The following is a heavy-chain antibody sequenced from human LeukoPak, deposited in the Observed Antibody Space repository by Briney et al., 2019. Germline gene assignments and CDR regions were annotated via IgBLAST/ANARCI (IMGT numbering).Heavy chain of an antibody. Sequence: ASVEVSCKASGYTFSSYGITWVRQAPGQGLEWMGWISAYNGNTNYAQKLQGRVSMTTDTSTSTAYMDLRGLRSDDTAIYYCARETGGRGILYWGQGTLVTVSS. D-gene: IGHD3-16*01. CDR3: ARETGGRGILY. CDR2: ISAYNGNT. V-gene: IGHV1-18*01. J-gene: IGHJ4*02. CDR1: GYTFSSYG.